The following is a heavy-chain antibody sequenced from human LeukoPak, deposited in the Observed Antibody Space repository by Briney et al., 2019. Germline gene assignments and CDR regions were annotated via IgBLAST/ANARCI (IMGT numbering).Heavy chain of an antibody. D-gene: IGHD2-21*02. V-gene: IGHV1-69*13. CDR1: GYTFTSYG. CDR2: IIPIFGTA. J-gene: IGHJ4*02. Sequence: SVKVSCKASGYTFTSYGISWVRQAPGQGLEWMGGIIPIFGTANYAQKFQGRVTITADESTSTAYMGLSSLRSEDTAVYYCARVGTSGDFDYWGQGTLVTVSS. CDR3: ARVGTSGDFDY.